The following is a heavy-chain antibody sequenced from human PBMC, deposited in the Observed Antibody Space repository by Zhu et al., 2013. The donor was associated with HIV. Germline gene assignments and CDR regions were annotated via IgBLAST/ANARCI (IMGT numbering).Heavy chain of an antibody. V-gene: IGHV1-18*01. J-gene: IGHJ6*02. Sequence: QVQLVQSGAEVKKPGASVKVSCKASGYTFTSYGISWVRQAPGQGLEWMGWISAYNGNTNYAQKLQGRVTMTTDTSTSTAYMELRSLRSDDTAVYYCARVDCSSTSCTAYYYYYGMDVWGQGTTVTVSS. CDR1: GYTFTSYG. CDR2: ISAYNGNT. CDR3: ARVDCSSTSCTAYYYYYGMDV. D-gene: IGHD2-2*01.